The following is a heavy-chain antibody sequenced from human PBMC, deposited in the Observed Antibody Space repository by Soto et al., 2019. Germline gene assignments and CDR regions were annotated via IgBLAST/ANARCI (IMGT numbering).Heavy chain of an antibody. CDR3: ARHGESKYFDY. CDR2: ISYDATKT. J-gene: IGHJ4*02. V-gene: IGHV3-30*03. CDR1: GFIFNDYG. Sequence: QVHLVESGGGVVQPGGSLRLSCTAPTFTSGFIFNDYGIHWVRQSPGRGPEWVALISYDATKTYYPDSVRGRFTISRDHSKNTVYLQINSLRPEDTAIYYCARHGESKYFDYWGQGTLVTVSS. D-gene: IGHD4-17*01.